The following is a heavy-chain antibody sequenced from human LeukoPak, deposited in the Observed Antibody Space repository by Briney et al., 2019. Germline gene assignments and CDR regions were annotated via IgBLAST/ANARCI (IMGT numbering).Heavy chain of an antibody. CDR3: ARDGSYRYGYNWFDP. CDR2: INPNSGGT. CDR1: GYTFTGYY. J-gene: IGHJ5*02. Sequence: GASVKVSCKASGYTFTGYYMHWVRQAPGQGLEWMGWINPNSGGTNYAQKFQGRVTMTRDTSISTAYMELSRLRSDDTAVYYCARDGSYRYGYNWFDPWGQGTLVTVSS. V-gene: IGHV1-2*02. D-gene: IGHD1-26*01.